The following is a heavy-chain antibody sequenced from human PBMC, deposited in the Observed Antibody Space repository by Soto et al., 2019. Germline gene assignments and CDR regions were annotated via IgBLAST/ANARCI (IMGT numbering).Heavy chain of an antibody. CDR1: GGSISSYY. D-gene: IGHD3-10*02. Sequence: PSETLSLTCTVYGGSISSYYWSWIRQPPGKGLEWIGYIYYSGSTNYNPSLKSRVTISVDTSKNQFSLKLSSVTAADTAVYYCARASPGYVAYGSWGQGTLVTVSS. V-gene: IGHV4-59*01. CDR3: ARASPGYVAYGS. J-gene: IGHJ5*02. CDR2: IYYSGST.